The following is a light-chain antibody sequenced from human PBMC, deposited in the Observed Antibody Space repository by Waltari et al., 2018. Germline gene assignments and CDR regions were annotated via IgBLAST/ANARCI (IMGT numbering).Light chain of an antibody. J-gene: IGKJ2*01. V-gene: IGKV1-NL1*01. CDR3: LQYFSTPFMYT. Sequence: DIEMTQSPSSLSASVGDTVTITCRASQAIGNSLAWYQQKPGTAPKLLLYTASTLESGVPSRFSGSGSGTAYTLTISGLQPEDFATYYCLQYFSTPFMYTFGQGTKL. CDR2: TAS. CDR1: QAIGNS.